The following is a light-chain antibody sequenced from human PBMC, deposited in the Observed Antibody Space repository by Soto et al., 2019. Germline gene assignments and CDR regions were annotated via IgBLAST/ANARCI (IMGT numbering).Light chain of an antibody. Sequence: EIVITQSPATLSVSPGERATLSCRASQSVSSNLAWYQQKPGQAPRLLIYGASTRATGIPARFSGSGSGTEFTLTISSLQSEDFAVYYCQQRSNWPPSFGQGTRLEIK. CDR2: GAS. CDR1: QSVSSN. V-gene: IGKV3-15*01. CDR3: QQRSNWPPS. J-gene: IGKJ5*01.